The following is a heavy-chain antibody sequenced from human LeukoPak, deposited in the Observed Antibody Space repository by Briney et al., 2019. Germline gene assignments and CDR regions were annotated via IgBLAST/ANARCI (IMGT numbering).Heavy chain of an antibody. V-gene: IGHV3-23*01. J-gene: IGHJ6*02. Sequence: GGSLRLSCAASGFTFSSYAMSWVRQAPGKGLEWVSAISDSAASTYYADSVKGRFTISRDNSKNTLYLQMNSLRADDTAVYYCAKDRGHCSSPRCYPPYGMDVWGQGTTVTVSS. D-gene: IGHD2-2*01. CDR2: ISDSAAST. CDR1: GFTFSSYA. CDR3: AKDRGHCSSPRCYPPYGMDV.